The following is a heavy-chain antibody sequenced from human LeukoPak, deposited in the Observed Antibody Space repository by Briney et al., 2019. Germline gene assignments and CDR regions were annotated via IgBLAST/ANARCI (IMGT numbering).Heavy chain of an antibody. Sequence: GASVKVSCKASGGTFSSYAISWVRQAPGQGLEWMGGIIPIFGTANYAQKFQGRVTITADESTSTAYMELSSLRSEDTAVYYCATMVVGATTPFDYWGQGTLVTVSS. CDR3: ATMVVGATTPFDY. J-gene: IGHJ4*02. D-gene: IGHD1-26*01. CDR1: GGTFSSYA. V-gene: IGHV1-69*13. CDR2: IIPIFGTA.